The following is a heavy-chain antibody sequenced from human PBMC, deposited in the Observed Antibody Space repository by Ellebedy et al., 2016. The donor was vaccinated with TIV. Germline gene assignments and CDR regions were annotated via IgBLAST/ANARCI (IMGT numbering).Heavy chain of an antibody. CDR1: GFTFSSYS. Sequence: GGSLRLSXAASGFTFSSYSMNWVRQAPGKGLVWVSRINSDGSSTSYADSVKGRFTISRDNAKNTLYLQMNSLRAEDTAVYYCARQYYDSSGYYYYYYGMDVWGQGTTVTVSS. CDR2: INSDGSST. CDR3: ARQYYDSSGYYYYYYGMDV. V-gene: IGHV3-74*01. J-gene: IGHJ6*02. D-gene: IGHD3-22*01.